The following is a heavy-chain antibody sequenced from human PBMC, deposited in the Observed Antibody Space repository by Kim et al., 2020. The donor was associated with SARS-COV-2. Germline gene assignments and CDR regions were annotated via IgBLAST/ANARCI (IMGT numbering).Heavy chain of an antibody. J-gene: IGHJ4*02. CDR3: ARGREGYCSGGSCTPYDY. D-gene: IGHD2-15*01. V-gene: IGHV4-34*01. Sequence: KCRVTISVDTSKNQFSLKLSSVTAADTAVYYCARGREGYCSGGSCTPYDYWGQGTLVTVSS.